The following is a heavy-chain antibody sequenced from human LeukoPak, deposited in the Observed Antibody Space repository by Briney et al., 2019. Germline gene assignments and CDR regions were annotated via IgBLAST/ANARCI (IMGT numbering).Heavy chain of an antibody. CDR2: ISGSGFNT. CDR3: ANGLTGGFGEFYYYGLGV. J-gene: IGHJ6*02. CDR1: GFTFSSYA. Sequence: GGSLRLYCAASGFTFSSYAMAWVRQAPGKGLEWVSAISGSGFNTYYPDSLKGRFTISRDNSKNTLYLQMNSLRAEDTAVYFCANGLTGGFGEFYYYGLGVWGQGTTVTVSS. D-gene: IGHD3-10*01. V-gene: IGHV3-23*01.